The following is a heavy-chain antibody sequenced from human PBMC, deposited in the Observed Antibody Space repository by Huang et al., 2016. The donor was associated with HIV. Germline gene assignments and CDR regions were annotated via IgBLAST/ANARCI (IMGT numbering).Heavy chain of an antibody. D-gene: IGHD1-7*01. Sequence: VESGGRSVQPGGSIKLSCGGSTFTFGAYWMSWVRQPPGKRMEWVDNIKQDESEKYYVDSVKGRFNISRDNARKVLFLEMDNLRVEDTAMYFCATKTAGMDIWGQGTTVTVSS. CDR3: ATKTAGMDI. J-gene: IGHJ6*02. V-gene: IGHV3-7*01. CDR2: IKQDESEK. CDR1: TFTFGAYW.